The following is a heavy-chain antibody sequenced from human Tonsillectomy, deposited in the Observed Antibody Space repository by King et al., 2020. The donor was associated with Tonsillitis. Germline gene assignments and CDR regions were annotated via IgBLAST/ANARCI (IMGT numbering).Heavy chain of an antibody. D-gene: IGHD6-13*01. CDR1: GYTFTGYY. CDR2: INPNSGGT. V-gene: IGHV1-2*02. J-gene: IGHJ5*02. Sequence: QLVQSGAVVKKPGASVKVSCKASGYTFTGYYMHWVRQAPGQGLEWMGWINPNSGGTNYAQKFQGRVTMTRDTAISKAYMELSRLGSDDTAVYYGARGGGAAAGTGRFGWFDPWGQGTLVTVSS. CDR3: ARGGGAAAGTGRFGWFDP.